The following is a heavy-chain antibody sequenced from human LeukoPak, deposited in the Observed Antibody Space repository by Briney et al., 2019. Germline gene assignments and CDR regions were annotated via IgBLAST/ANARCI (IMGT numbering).Heavy chain of an antibody. V-gene: IGHV3-30-3*01. CDR2: ISYDGGNT. CDR1: GFTFGSNA. CDR3: AKEGTGIHFDY. J-gene: IGHJ4*02. D-gene: IGHD1-1*01. Sequence: GRSLRLSCAASGFTFGSNAIHWVRQAPGKGLEWVAEISYDGGNTYYADSVKGRFTISRDNSKNTLYLQMNSLRAEDTAVYYCAKEGTGIHFDYWGQGTLVTVSS.